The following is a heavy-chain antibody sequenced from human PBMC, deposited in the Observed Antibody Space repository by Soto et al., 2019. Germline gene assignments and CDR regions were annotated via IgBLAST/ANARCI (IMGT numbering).Heavy chain of an antibody. J-gene: IGHJ4*02. D-gene: IGHD1-26*01. CDR2: ISADNGNT. CDR3: ASDRGRYALDY. CDR1: GYTFTSYG. Sequence: QVQLVQSGAEVKKPGASVKVSCKASGYTFTSYGFTWVRQAPGHGLEWMGWISADNGNTNYAQKLQGRVTMTTDTSTRTAYMGLSSLRSDATAVYYCASDRGRYALDYWGQGTLVTVSS. V-gene: IGHV1-18*01.